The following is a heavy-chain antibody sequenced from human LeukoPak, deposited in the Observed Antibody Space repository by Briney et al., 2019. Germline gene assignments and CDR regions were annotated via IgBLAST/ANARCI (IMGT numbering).Heavy chain of an antibody. V-gene: IGHV1-2*02. CDR2: INPNSGGT. Sequence: GASVKVSCKASGYTFTGYYMHWVRQAPGQGLEWMGWINPNSGGTNYAQKFQGRVTMTEDTSTDTAYMELSSLRSEDTAVYYCATRTYGDYVGYWGQGTLVTVSS. D-gene: IGHD4-17*01. CDR1: GYTFTGYY. J-gene: IGHJ4*02. CDR3: ATRTYGDYVGY.